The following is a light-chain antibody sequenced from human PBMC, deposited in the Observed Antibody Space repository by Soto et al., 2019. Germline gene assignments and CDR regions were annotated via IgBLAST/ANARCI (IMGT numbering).Light chain of an antibody. V-gene: IGKV1-5*01. CDR3: QQYNSYSWT. Sequence: DIQMTQSPSSVSASVGDRVSITYRASQGISNWLAWYQQKPGRAPKLLIYDASTLESGVPSRFSGSRSGTEFTLTISSLQPDDFATYYCQQYNSYSWTFGQGTKVDIK. J-gene: IGKJ1*01. CDR1: QGISNW. CDR2: DAS.